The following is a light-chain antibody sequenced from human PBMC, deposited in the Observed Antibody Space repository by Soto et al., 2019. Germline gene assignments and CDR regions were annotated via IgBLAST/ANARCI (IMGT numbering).Light chain of an antibody. J-gene: IGLJ1*01. Sequence: QSVLTQPASVSGSPGQSITISCTGTSSDVGGYNYVSWYQQHPGKAPKLMIYDVSNRPSGVSYRFSGSKSGNTASLTISGLQAEDEADYYCCSYAGTSYVFGSGTKVTVL. V-gene: IGLV2-14*01. CDR1: SSDVGGYNY. CDR3: CSYAGTSYV. CDR2: DVS.